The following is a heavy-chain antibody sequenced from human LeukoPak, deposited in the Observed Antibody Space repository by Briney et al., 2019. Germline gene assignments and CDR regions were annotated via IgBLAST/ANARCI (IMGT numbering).Heavy chain of an antibody. CDR1: GGSISSYY. D-gene: IGHD2-2*01. CDR3: ARGRNNIVVAPAAISSWFDP. Sequence: RASETLSLTCTVAGGSISSYYWSWIRQPPGKGLDWIGYIYYSGSTNYNPSLKSRVTISVDTSKNQFSLKLSSVTAADTAVYYCARGRNNIVVAPAAISSWFDPWGQGTLVTVSS. CDR2: IYYSGST. V-gene: IGHV4-59*01. J-gene: IGHJ5*02.